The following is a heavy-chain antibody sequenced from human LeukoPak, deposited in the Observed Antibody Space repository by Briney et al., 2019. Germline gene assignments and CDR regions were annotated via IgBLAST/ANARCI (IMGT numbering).Heavy chain of an antibody. CDR3: ARALGALGGNSGQLQH. D-gene: IGHD2-21*02. V-gene: IGHV4-34*01. J-gene: IGHJ1*01. CDR1: GGSFSGYY. Sequence: PSETLSLTCAVYGGSFSGYYWSWIRQPPGKGLEWIGEINHSGSTNYNPSLKSRVTISVDTSKNQFSLKLSSVTAADTAVYYCARALGALGGNSGQLQHWGQGTLVTVSS. CDR2: INHSGST.